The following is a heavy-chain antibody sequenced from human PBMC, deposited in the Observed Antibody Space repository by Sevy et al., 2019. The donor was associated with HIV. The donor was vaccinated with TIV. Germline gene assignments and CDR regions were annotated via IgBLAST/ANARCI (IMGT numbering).Heavy chain of an antibody. V-gene: IGHV4-61*01. D-gene: IGHD2-2*01. CDR1: GGSVSSGSYY. CDR2: IYYSGST. CDR3: ARGPLGYCSSTSCPDV. J-gene: IGHJ6*02. Sequence: SETLSLTCTVSGGSVSSGSYYWSWIRQPPGEGLEWIGYIYYSGSTNYNPSLKSRVTISVDTSKNQFSLKLSSVTAADTAVYYCARGPLGYCSSTSCPDVWGQGTTVTVSS.